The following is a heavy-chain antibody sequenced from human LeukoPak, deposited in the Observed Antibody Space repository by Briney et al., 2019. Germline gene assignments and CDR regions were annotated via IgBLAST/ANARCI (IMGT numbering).Heavy chain of an antibody. CDR3: ARDDRGYSYGYIYYYYMDV. D-gene: IGHD5-18*01. J-gene: IGHJ6*03. CDR1: GGSISSGSYY. Sequence: SETLSLTCTVSGGSISSGSYYWSWIRQPAVKGLEWIGRIYTSGSTNYNPSLKSRVTISVDTSKNQFSLKLSSVTAADTAVYYCARDDRGYSYGYIYYYYMDVWGKGTTVTVSS. CDR2: IYTSGST. V-gene: IGHV4-61*02.